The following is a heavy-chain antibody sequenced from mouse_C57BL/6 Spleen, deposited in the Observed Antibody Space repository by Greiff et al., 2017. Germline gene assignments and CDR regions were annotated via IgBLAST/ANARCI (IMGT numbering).Heavy chain of an antibody. CDR1: GYSITSGYY. J-gene: IGHJ4*01. CDR2: ISYDGSN. Sequence: EVKLMESGPGLVKPSQSLSLTCSVTGYSITSGYYWNWIRQFPGNKLEWMGYISYDGSNNYNPSLKNRISITRDTSKNQFFLKLNSVTTEDTATYYCARDRNYYAMDYWGQGTSVTVSS. CDR3: ARDRNYYAMDY. V-gene: IGHV3-6*01.